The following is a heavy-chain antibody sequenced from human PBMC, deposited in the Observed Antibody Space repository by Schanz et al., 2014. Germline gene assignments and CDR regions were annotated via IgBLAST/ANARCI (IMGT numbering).Heavy chain of an antibody. J-gene: IGHJ3*02. D-gene: IGHD4-17*01. CDR3: ARKMKLGVYGGKGHDSLDI. V-gene: IGHV3-23*04. Sequence: EVQLVESGGGVVQPGRSLRLSCAASGFTFSTHAMHWVRQAPGKGLEWVSAISGSGGSTYYADSVKGRFTISRDNSKNTLYLQMNSLRAEDTAVYYCARKMKLGVYGGKGHDSLDIWGQGTMVTVSS. CDR2: ISGSGGST. CDR1: GFTFSTHA.